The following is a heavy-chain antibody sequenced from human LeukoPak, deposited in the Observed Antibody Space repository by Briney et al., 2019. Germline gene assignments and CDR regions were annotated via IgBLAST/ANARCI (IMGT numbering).Heavy chain of an antibody. CDR1: GFTFSDYY. V-gene: IGHV3-11*01. J-gene: IGHJ4*02. Sequence: GGSLRPSCAASGFTFSDYYMSWLRQAPGKGLEWVAYICDSGRTVYYADSVKGRFTISRDNAKNSVYLQMNNLRAEDTAVYYCARDRLGDYDHSGYYDKWGQGTLVTVSS. CDR2: ICDSGRTV. D-gene: IGHD3-22*01. CDR3: ARDRLGDYDHSGYYDK.